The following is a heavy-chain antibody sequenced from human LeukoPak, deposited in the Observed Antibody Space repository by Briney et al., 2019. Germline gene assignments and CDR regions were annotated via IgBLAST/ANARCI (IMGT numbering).Heavy chain of an antibody. CDR1: GFTFSSYA. V-gene: IGHV3-30-3*01. Sequence: GGSLRLSCAASGFTFSSYAMHWVRQAPGKGLEWVAVISYDGSNKYYADSVKGRFTISRDNSKNTLYLQMNSLRAQDRAVYYCARDGAYGDYGSVDYWGQATLVTVSS. CDR3: ARDGAYGDYGSVDY. J-gene: IGHJ4*02. CDR2: ISYDGSNK. D-gene: IGHD4-17*01.